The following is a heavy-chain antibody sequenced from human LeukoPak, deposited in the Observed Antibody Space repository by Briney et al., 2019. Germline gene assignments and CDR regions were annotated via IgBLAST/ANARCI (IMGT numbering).Heavy chain of an antibody. D-gene: IGHD3-9*01. Sequence: SETLSLTCTVSGGSISSYYWSWIRQPAGKGLEWIGRIYTSGNTNYNPSLKSRVTMSVDTSKNQFSLKLSSVTAADTAVYYCARESNVLRYFDWPPAPLSGFDYWGQGTLVTVSS. CDR2: IYTSGNT. J-gene: IGHJ4*02. V-gene: IGHV4-4*07. CDR1: GGSISSYY. CDR3: ARESNVLRYFDWPPAPLSGFDY.